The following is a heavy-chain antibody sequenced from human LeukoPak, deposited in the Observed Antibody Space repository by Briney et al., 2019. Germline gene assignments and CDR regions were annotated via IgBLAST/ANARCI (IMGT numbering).Heavy chain of an antibody. CDR1: GFTFSSYS. V-gene: IGHV3-21*01. Sequence: GGSLRLSCAASGFTFSSYSMNWVRQAPGKGLEWVSSISSSSSYIYYADSVKGRFTISRDNAKNSLYLQMNSLRAEDTAVYYCARDRYSGYDFDYYGMDVWGQGTTVTVSS. CDR2: ISSSSSYI. J-gene: IGHJ6*02. CDR3: ARDRYSGYDFDYYGMDV. D-gene: IGHD5-12*01.